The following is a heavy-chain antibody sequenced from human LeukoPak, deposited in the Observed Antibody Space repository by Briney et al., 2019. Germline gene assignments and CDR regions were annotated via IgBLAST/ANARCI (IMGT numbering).Heavy chain of an antibody. CDR2: ISESGSGT. CDR3: ATRTTVTRPWFDP. D-gene: IGHD4-17*01. Sequence: GESLRLSCEVSGFTFNNYGMSWVRQAPGQGLEWVSSISESGSGTYYADSVKGRFTISRDNSKNTLFLQMNSLRADDTAVYYCATRTTVTRPWFDPWGQGTLVTVSS. J-gene: IGHJ5*02. CDR1: GFTFNNYG. V-gene: IGHV3-23*01.